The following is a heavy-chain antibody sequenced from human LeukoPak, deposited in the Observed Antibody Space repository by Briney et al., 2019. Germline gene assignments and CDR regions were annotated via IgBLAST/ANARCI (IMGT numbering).Heavy chain of an antibody. CDR3: ARDPDYGDPE. Sequence: GGSLRLSCAASGFTFSSYAMSWVRQAPGKGLEWLSYITSSGTTTDYADSVKGRFTISRDNAKNSMFLQMNSLRPEDTAVYYCARDPDYGDPEWGQGTLVTVSS. J-gene: IGHJ4*02. D-gene: IGHD4-17*01. V-gene: IGHV3-48*04. CDR1: GFTFSSYA. CDR2: ITSSGTTT.